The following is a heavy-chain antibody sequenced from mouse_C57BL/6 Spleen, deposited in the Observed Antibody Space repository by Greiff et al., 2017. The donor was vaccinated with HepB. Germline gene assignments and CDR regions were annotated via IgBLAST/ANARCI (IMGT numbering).Heavy chain of an antibody. J-gene: IGHJ4*01. CDR3: ASEGGYYSYYAMDY. V-gene: IGHV5-17*01. CDR1: GFTFSDYG. CDR2: ISSGSSTI. Sequence: EVKLVESGGGLVKPGGSLKLSCAASGFTFSDYGMHWVRQAPEKGLEWVAYISSGSSTIYYADTVKGRFTISRDNAKNTLFLQMTSLRSEDTAMYYCASEGGYYSYYAMDYWGQGTSVTVSS. D-gene: IGHD2-3*01.